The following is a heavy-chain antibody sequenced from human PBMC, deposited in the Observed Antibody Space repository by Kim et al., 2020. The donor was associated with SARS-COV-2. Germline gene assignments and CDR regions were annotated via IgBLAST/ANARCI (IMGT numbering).Heavy chain of an antibody. CDR2: INPSGGST. Sequence: ASVKVSCKASGYTFTSYYMHWVRQAPGQGLEWMGIINPSGGSTSYAQKFQGRVTMTRDTSTSTVYMELSSLRSEDTAVYYCARDLLSLIYNWSSGGYYYGMDVWGQGTTVTVSS. V-gene: IGHV1-46*01. J-gene: IGHJ6*02. CDR1: GYTFTSYY. D-gene: IGHD1-20*01. CDR3: ARDLLSLIYNWSSGGYYYGMDV.